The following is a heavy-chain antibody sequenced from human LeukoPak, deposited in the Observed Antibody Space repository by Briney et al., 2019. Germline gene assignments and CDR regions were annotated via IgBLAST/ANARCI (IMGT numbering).Heavy chain of an antibody. CDR2: LSGSGRSP. D-gene: IGHD6-6*01. V-gene: IGHV3-23*01. J-gene: IGHJ4*02. Sequence: GGSLRLSCAASGFTFNDYGMTWVRQAPGKGLEWISGLSGSGRSPYYADSVKGRFTISRDNSKNMLYLQMNSLRAEDTAVYYCAKETSSSFDYWGQGTLVTVSS. CDR3: AKETSSSFDY. CDR1: GFTFNDYG.